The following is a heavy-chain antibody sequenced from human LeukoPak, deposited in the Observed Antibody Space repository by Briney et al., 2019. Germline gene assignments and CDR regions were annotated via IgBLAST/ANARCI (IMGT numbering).Heavy chain of an antibody. CDR3: AKESGSYTGFDY. CDR1: GYSFTSYG. J-gene: IGHJ4*02. CDR2: ISPYNGNT. D-gene: IGHD1-26*01. Sequence: ASVKVSCKASGYSFTSYGISWVRQAPGQGLEWMGWISPYNGNTNYAQKLQGRVAMTTDTSTITAYMELRSLRSDDTAVYYCAKESGSYTGFDYWGQGTLVTVSS. V-gene: IGHV1-18*01.